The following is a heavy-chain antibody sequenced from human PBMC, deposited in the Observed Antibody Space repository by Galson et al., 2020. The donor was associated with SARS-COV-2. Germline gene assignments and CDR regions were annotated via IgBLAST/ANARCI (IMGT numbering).Heavy chain of an antibody. V-gene: IGHV2-26*01. CDR1: GFSLSNARMG. Sequence: SGPTLVQPTETLTLTCTVSGFSLSNARMGVSWIRQPPGKALEWLAHIFSNDETSYSSSLNSRLTLSTDTSNIQVVLTMTNMDPVDTATYSCARIRVEPGIAVAWPYYGDDWGQGTLVTVSS. CDR3: ARIRVEPGIAVAWPYYGDD. J-gene: IGHJ4*02. D-gene: IGHD6-19*01. CDR2: IFSNDET.